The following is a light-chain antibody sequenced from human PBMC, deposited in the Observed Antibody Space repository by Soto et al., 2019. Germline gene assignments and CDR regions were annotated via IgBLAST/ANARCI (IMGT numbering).Light chain of an antibody. CDR2: VAS. CDR3: QQYNSYHT. J-gene: IGKJ4*01. CDR1: QSISSW. Sequence: DIQMTQSPSTLSASVGDRVTITCRASQSISSWLAWYQQKPGKAPKLLIYVASSLESGVPSRFSGSGSGTEFTLTISSLQPDDFATYYCQQYNSYHTFGGGTKVEIK. V-gene: IGKV1-5*01.